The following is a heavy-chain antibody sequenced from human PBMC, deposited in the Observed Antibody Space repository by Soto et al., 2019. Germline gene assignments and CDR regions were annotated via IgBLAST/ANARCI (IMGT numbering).Heavy chain of an antibody. CDR3: AKSITMIVVVITTPPESFDY. CDR1: GFTFSSYG. Sequence: GGSLRLSCAASGFTFSSYGMHWVRQAPGKGLEWVAVISYDGSNKYYADSVKGRFTISRDNSKNTLYLQMNSLRAEDTAVYYCAKSITMIVVVITTPPESFDYWGQGTLVTVSS. CDR2: ISYDGSNK. J-gene: IGHJ4*02. V-gene: IGHV3-30*18. D-gene: IGHD3-22*01.